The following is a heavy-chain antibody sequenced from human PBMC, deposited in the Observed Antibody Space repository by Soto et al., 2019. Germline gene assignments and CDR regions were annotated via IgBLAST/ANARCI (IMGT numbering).Heavy chain of an antibody. CDR3: ARFDYGAASFWLVV. CDR1: RDSVSSTSAA. CDR2: TYYRSKWYN. J-gene: IGHJ6*02. V-gene: IGHV6-1*01. Sequence: PSQTLSLTCAISRDSVSSTSAAWNWIRQSPSRGLEWLGRTYYRSKWYNDYAVSVKSRITINPDTSKNQFSLQLNSVTPEDTAVYYGARFDYGAASFWLVVWGQGTTVTVSS. D-gene: IGHD3-10*01.